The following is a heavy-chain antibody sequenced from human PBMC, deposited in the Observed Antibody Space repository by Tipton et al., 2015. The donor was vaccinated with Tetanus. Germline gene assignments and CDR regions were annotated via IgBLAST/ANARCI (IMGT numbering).Heavy chain of an antibody. CDR3: ARVLRYSATGGWDDAFDI. V-gene: IGHV4-4*07. D-gene: IGHD2-8*02. CDR2: IYGSGST. CDR1: DGSTHGFY. J-gene: IGHJ3*02. Sequence: GSLRLSCTVSDGSTHGFYWTWIRQSAGKGLEWIGRIYGSGSTIYNPSLKSRVAMSMDTSRNQFSLTLTSVTVADTAVYFCARVLRYSATGGWDDAFDIWGQGTLVTVSS.